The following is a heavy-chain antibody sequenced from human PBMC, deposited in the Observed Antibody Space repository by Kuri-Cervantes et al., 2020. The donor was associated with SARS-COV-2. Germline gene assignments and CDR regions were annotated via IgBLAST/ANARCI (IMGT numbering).Heavy chain of an antibody. Sequence: GSLRLSCTVSGGSISSSSYYGGWIRQPPGKGLEWIGSIYYSGSTYYNPSLKSRVTISVDTSKNQFSLKLSSVTAADTAVYYCARKGLWSGYLNWGQGTLVTVSS. CDR1: GGSISSSSYY. V-gene: IGHV4-39*07. J-gene: IGHJ4*02. CDR3: ARKGLWSGYLN. D-gene: IGHD3-3*01. CDR2: IYYSGST.